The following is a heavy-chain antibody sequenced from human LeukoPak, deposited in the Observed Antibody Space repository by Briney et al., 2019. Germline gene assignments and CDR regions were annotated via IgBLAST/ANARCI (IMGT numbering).Heavy chain of an antibody. J-gene: IGHJ4*02. V-gene: IGHV1-24*01. CDR2: FDPEDGET. CDR3: ATGGLLSSSWYEHY. CDR1: GYTLTELS. D-gene: IGHD6-13*01. Sequence: ASVKVSCKVSGYTLTELSMHWVRQAPGKGLEWMGGFDPEDGETIYAQKFQGRVTMTEDTSTDTAYMELSSLRSEDTAVYYCATGGLLSSSWYEHYWGQGTLATVSS.